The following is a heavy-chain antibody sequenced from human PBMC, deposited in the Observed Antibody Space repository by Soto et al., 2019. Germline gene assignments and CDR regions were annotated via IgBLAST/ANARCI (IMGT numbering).Heavy chain of an antibody. CDR1: GGSISSSSYY. Sequence: SETLSLTCTVSGGSISSSSYYWGWIRQPPGKGLEWIGSIYYSGSTYYNPSLKSRVTISVDTSKNQFSLKLSSVTAADTAVYYCATNYDFWSGYPSDYWGQGTLVTVSS. CDR2: IYYSGST. V-gene: IGHV4-39*01. D-gene: IGHD3-3*01. CDR3: ATNYDFWSGYPSDY. J-gene: IGHJ4*02.